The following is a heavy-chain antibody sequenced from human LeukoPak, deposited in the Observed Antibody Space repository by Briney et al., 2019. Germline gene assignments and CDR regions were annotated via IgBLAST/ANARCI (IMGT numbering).Heavy chain of an antibody. D-gene: IGHD6-19*01. CDR1: GFTFSSYA. V-gene: IGHV3-23*01. CDR3: ARSPGYSSGWYGTYYYYYYMDV. Sequence: GGSLRLSCAASGFTFSSYAMSWVRQAPGKGLEWVSAISGSGGSTYYADSVKGRFTISRDNSKNSLYLQMNSLRAEDTAVYYCARSPGYSSGWYGTYYYYYYMDVWGKGTTVTVSS. J-gene: IGHJ6*03. CDR2: ISGSGGST.